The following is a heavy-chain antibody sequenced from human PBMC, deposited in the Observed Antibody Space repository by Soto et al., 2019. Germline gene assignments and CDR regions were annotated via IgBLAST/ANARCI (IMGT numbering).Heavy chain of an antibody. Sequence: GGSLRLSCAASGFTFSSYWMHWVRQTPEKGLVWVSHIDSHGSYTTYADSVKGRFTISRDNAKNTLYLQMNSLRAEDTAVYYYARDFLERLTVTHGYYYGMDVWGQGTTVTVSS. V-gene: IGHV3-74*01. J-gene: IGHJ6*02. D-gene: IGHD4-17*01. CDR2: IDSHGSYT. CDR1: GFTFSSYW. CDR3: ARDFLERLTVTHGYYYGMDV.